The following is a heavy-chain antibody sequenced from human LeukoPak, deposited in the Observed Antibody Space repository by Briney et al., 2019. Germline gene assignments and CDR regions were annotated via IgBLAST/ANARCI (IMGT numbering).Heavy chain of an antibody. D-gene: IGHD7-27*01. J-gene: IGHJ4*02. CDR2: ISYDGSNK. CDR1: GFTFSSYG. V-gene: IGHV3-30*03. Sequence: GGSLRLSCAASGFTFSSYGMHWVRQAPGKGLEWVAVISYDGSNKYYADSVKGRFTISRDNSKNTLYLQMNSLRAEDTAVYYCARGILTGDPERDYWGQGTLVTVSS. CDR3: ARGILTGDPERDY.